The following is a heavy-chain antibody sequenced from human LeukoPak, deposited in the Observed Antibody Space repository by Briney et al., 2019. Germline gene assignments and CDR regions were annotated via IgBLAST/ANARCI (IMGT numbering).Heavy chain of an antibody. Sequence: GESLKISCKGSGYSFTSYWIGWVRQMPGKGLEWMGIIYPGDSDTRYSPSFQGQVTISADKSISTAYLRWSSLKASDTAMYYCARTYYYDSSGYSPQFDYWGQGTLVTVSS. D-gene: IGHD3-22*01. CDR1: GYSFTSYW. J-gene: IGHJ4*02. V-gene: IGHV5-51*01. CDR3: ARTYYYDSSGYSPQFDY. CDR2: IYPGDSDT.